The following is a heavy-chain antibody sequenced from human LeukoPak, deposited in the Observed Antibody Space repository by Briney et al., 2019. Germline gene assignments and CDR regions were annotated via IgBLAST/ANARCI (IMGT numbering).Heavy chain of an antibody. Sequence: SGGSLRLSCAASGFTFSDYYMSWIRQAPGKGLEWVSYINSSGTTIYYADTVKGRFTISRDNAENTLYLQMNRLRAEDTAVYYCARDYSGYSHYDWGQGTLVTVSS. CDR1: GFTFSDYY. V-gene: IGHV3-11*01. J-gene: IGHJ4*02. CDR2: INSSGTTI. CDR3: ARDYSGYSHYD. D-gene: IGHD5-12*01.